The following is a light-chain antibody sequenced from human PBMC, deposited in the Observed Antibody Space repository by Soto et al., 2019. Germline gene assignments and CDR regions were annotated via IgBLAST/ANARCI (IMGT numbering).Light chain of an antibody. Sequence: EIVLTQSPATLSLSPGERSTIACRASQSVRRYVAWYTKKPGQATRLLSYDASNRDTGIPARVSGSGSGTDVTLTISSLEPEDFAVYYCQQRSNWLITFGQGTRLEIK. CDR2: DAS. CDR3: QQRSNWLIT. J-gene: IGKJ5*01. V-gene: IGKV3-11*01. CDR1: QSVRRY.